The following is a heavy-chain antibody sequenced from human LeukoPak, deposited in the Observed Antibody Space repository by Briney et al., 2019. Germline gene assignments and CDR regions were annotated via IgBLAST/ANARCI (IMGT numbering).Heavy chain of an antibody. J-gene: IGHJ4*02. Sequence: HPGRSLRLSCAASGFTFSSYAMHWVRQAPGKGLEWVAVISYDGSNKYYADSVKGRFTISRENSKNTLYLQMNSLRAEDTAVYYCARDLTSGTALDYWGQGTLVTVSS. CDR2: ISYDGSNK. CDR1: GFTFSSYA. CDR3: ARDLTSGTALDY. V-gene: IGHV3-30-3*01. D-gene: IGHD1-26*01.